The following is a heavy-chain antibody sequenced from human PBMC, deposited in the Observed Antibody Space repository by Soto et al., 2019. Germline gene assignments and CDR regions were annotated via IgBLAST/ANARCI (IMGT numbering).Heavy chain of an antibody. J-gene: IGHJ5*02. Sequence: ASVKVSCKASGYTFTSDYMHWVRQAPGQGLEWMGIINPSGGSTSYAQKFQGRVTMTRDTSTSTVYMELSSLRSEDTAVSYCARGTPRRGYRYGTSNWFDPWGQGTLVTVSS. V-gene: IGHV1-46*01. CDR2: INPSGGST. D-gene: IGHD5-18*01. CDR3: ARGTPRRGYRYGTSNWFDP. CDR1: GYTFTSDY.